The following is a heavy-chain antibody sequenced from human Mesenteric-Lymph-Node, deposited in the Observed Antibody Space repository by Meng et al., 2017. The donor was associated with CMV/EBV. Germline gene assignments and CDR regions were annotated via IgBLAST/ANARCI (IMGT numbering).Heavy chain of an antibody. CDR1: GFLRGYE. D-gene: IGHD6-13*01. CDR2: NNSSGST. CDR3: ARGGGGSSEYYYGMDV. Sequence: GFLRGYEGNGDQQPPRKGLEGIGENNSSGSTNYNPSLKGRVTISVDTSKNQFSLKLSSVTAADTAVYYCARGGGGSSEYYYGMDVWGQGTTVTVSS. V-gene: IGHV4-34*01. J-gene: IGHJ6*02.